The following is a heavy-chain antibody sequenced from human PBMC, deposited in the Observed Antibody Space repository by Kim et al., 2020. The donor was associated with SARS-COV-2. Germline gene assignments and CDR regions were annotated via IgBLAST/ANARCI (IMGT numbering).Heavy chain of an antibody. V-gene: IGHV4-34*01. CDR2: IKYSGSSGST. D-gene: IGHD7-27*01. J-gene: IGHJ3*02. CDR1: GGSFSNYY. Sequence: SETLSLTCAVYGGSFSNYYWSWIRQPPGKGLEWIGEIKYSGSSGSTIYNPSLKSRVIISVDTSKNQFSLNLDSVTSADTAIYYCARTLGTGGEDAFNIWGQGTMVTVSS. CDR3: ARTLGTGGEDAFNI.